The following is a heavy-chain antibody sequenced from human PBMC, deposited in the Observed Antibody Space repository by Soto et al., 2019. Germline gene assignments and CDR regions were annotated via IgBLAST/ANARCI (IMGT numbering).Heavy chain of an antibody. CDR2: ISYDGSNK. D-gene: IGHD4-17*01. CDR1: GFTFSSYA. V-gene: IGHV3-30-3*01. CDR3: ARDYGGNTYLDY. J-gene: IGHJ4*02. Sequence: GGSLSLSCAASGFTFSSYAMHWVRQAPGKGLERVAVISYDGSNKYYADSVKGRFTISRDNSKNTLYLQMNSLRAEDTAVYYCARDYGGNTYLDYWGQGTLVTVSS.